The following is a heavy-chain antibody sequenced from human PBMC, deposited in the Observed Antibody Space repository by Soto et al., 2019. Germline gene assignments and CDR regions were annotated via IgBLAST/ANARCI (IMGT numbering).Heavy chain of an antibody. D-gene: IGHD6-13*01. CDR3: TRDREAGTDSYYGMHV. Sequence: GGSLRLSCTASGFTFGDYAMSWVRQAPGKGLEWVGFIRSKAYGGTTEYAASVKGRFTISRDDSKSIAYLQMNSLKTEDTAVYYCTRDREAGTDSYYGMHVWGQGTTVTVSS. V-gene: IGHV3-49*04. J-gene: IGHJ6*02. CDR2: IRSKAYGGTT. CDR1: GFTFGDYA.